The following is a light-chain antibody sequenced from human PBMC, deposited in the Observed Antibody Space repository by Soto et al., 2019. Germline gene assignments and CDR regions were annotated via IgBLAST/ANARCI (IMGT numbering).Light chain of an antibody. J-gene: IGLJ1*01. CDR1: TSNIGSNY. Sequence: QSVLTQPPSASGTPGQGVTISCSGSTSNIGSNYGYWYQQLPGTAPKLLIYRNNQRPSGVPDRSSGSKSCTSASLAIRGLRSDDEADYFCATCDDSLSGFNVFGTGTKLTVL. CDR2: RNN. CDR3: ATCDDSLSGFNV. V-gene: IGLV1-47*01.